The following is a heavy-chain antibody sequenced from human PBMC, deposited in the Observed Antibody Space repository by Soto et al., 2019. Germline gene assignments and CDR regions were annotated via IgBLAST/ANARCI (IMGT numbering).Heavy chain of an antibody. CDR3: AREAHKDIVVVVAATRNWFDP. Sequence: ASVKVSCKASGGTFSSYTISWVRQAPGQGLEWMGRIIPILGIANYAQKFQGRVTITADKSTSTAYMELSSLRSEDTAVYYRAREAHKDIVVVVAATRNWFDPWGQGTLVTVSS. CDR1: GGTFSSYT. D-gene: IGHD2-15*01. V-gene: IGHV1-69*04. J-gene: IGHJ5*02. CDR2: IIPILGIA.